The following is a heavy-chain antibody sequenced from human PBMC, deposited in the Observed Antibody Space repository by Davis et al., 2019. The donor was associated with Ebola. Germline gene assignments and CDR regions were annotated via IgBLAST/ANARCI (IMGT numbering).Heavy chain of an antibody. D-gene: IGHD1-26*01. CDR1: GFTVSSNY. CDR2: IYSGGST. V-gene: IGHV3-53*01. CDR3: ARLTSGSYHYYYYGMDV. Sequence: GESLKISCAASGFTVSSNYMSWVRQAPGKGLEWVSVIYSGGSTYYADSVKGRFTISRDNSKNTLYLQMNSLRAEDTAVYYCARLTSGSYHYYYYGMDVWGQGTTVTVSS. J-gene: IGHJ6*02.